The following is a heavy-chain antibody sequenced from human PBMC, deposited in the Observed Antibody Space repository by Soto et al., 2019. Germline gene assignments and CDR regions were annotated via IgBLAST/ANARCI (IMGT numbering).Heavy chain of an antibody. CDR1: GYRLTTYW. J-gene: IGHJ3*02. V-gene: IGHV5-51*01. Sequence: PGESLKISCQGSGYRLTTYWIGWVRQLPGKGLEWMGIIYPGNSDTIYSPSFQGQVTISADKSISTAYLRWSTLRASDTAMYYCAQTNNAYCGGDCYSGAFDIWGQGTMVTVSS. D-gene: IGHD2-21*02. CDR2: IYPGNSDT. CDR3: AQTNNAYCGGDCYSGAFDI.